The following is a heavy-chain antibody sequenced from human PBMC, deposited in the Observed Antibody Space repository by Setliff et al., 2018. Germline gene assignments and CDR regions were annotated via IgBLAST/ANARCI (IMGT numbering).Heavy chain of an antibody. J-gene: IGHJ4*02. Sequence: SETLSLTCTVSGASIRGGSGGSFYWAWSRQPPGKGLEWIGSVLYSGTTFYNTSLKSPVTISVDTSNNQFSLNLKSVTAADTAVYFCARTGTYRYFDFWGQGTQVTVS. CDR2: VLYSGTT. CDR3: ARTGTYRYFDF. CDR1: GASIRGGSGGSFY. D-gene: IGHD1-1*01. V-gene: IGHV4-39*01.